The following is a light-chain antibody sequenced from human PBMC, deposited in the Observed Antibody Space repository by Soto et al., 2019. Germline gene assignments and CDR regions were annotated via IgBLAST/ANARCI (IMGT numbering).Light chain of an antibody. V-gene: IGLV2-11*01. CDR3: CSYADNYVR. Sequence: QSVLTQPRSVSRSPGQSVTISCTGTSSDVGGFKYVSWYQQHPGKAPKLIIFDASKRPSGVPDRFSGSKSGYTASLTISGLQGEDEADYYCCSYADNYVRFGGGTKLTVL. J-gene: IGLJ2*01. CDR1: SSDVGGFKY. CDR2: DAS.